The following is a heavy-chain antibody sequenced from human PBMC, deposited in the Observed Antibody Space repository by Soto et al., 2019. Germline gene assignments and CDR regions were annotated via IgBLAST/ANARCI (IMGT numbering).Heavy chain of an antibody. V-gene: IGHV4-4*02. Sequence: QVQLQESGPGLVKPSGTLSLTCAVSSGSISSSNWWSWVRQPPGKGLEWIGEIYHSGSTNYNPSLKSRVTISVDKSKNQFSLKLSSVTAADTAVYYCARVPFFLSLYQNVIWFDPCGQGTLVTVSS. CDR3: ARVPFFLSLYQNVIWFDP. D-gene: IGHD3-16*02. J-gene: IGHJ5*02. CDR1: SGSISSSNW. CDR2: IYHSGST.